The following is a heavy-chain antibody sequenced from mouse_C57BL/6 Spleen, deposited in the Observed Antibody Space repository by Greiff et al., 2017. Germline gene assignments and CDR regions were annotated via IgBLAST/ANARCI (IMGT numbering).Heavy chain of an antibody. CDR1: GYAFSSYW. CDR2: IYPGDGDT. D-gene: IGHD1-1*01. V-gene: IGHV1-80*01. CDR3: EGYYYGSGQYWYFDV. J-gene: IGHJ1*03. Sequence: VMLVESGAELVKPGASVKISCKASGYAFSSYWMHWVKQRPGKGLEWIGQIYPGDGDTNYNGKFKGKATLTADKSSSTAYMQLSSLTSEDSAVYFCEGYYYGSGQYWYFDVWGTGTTVTVSS.